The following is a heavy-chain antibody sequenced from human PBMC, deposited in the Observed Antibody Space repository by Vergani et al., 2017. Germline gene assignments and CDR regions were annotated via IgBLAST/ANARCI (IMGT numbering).Heavy chain of an antibody. J-gene: IGHJ5*02. CDR1: GFTFSGSA. Sequence: EVQLVESGGGLVQPGGSLKLSCAASGFTFSGSAMHWVRQASGKGLEWVGRIRSKANSYATAYAASVKGRFTISRDDSKNTAYLQMNSRKTEDAAVYYCTRRAWGNPWGQGTLVTVSS. V-gene: IGHV3-73*02. CDR3: TRRAWGNP. CDR2: IRSKANSYAT. D-gene: IGHD3-16*01.